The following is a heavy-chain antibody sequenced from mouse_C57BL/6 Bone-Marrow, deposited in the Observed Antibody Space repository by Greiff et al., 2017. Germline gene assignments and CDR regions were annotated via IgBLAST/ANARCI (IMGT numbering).Heavy chain of an antibody. J-gene: IGHJ4*01. V-gene: IGHV1-82*01. CDR1: GYAFSSSW. D-gene: IGHD3-2*02. Sequence: VQLQQSGPELVKPGASVKISCKASGYAFSSSWMNWVKQRPGKGLEWIGRIYPGDGDTNYNGKFKGKATLTADKSSSTAYMQLSSLTSEDSAVYFCARGEDSSGPEAMDYWGQGTSVTVSS. CDR3: ARGEDSSGPEAMDY. CDR2: IYPGDGDT.